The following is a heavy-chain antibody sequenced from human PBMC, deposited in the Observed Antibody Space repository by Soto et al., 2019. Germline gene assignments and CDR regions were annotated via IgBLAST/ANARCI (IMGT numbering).Heavy chain of an antibody. Sequence: EVQLVESGGGLVQPGGSLRLSCAASGFTFSSYSMNWVRQAPGKGLEWLSYISSSISTMHYADSVKGRFTISRDNAKNSLYLQINSLRDEDTAVYYCAGEVRDRGVADFDYWGQGTLVTVSS. CDR1: GFTFSSYS. D-gene: IGHD2-15*01. CDR2: ISSSISTM. CDR3: AGEVRDRGVADFDY. V-gene: IGHV3-48*02. J-gene: IGHJ4*02.